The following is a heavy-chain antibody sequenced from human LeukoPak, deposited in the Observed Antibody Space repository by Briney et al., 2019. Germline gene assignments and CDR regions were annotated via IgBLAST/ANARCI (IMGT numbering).Heavy chain of an antibody. CDR2: INHSGST. CDR1: GGSFSGYY. CDR3: ARGRRYYYDSSRNPNWFDP. D-gene: IGHD3-22*01. J-gene: IGHJ5*02. V-gene: IGHV4-34*01. Sequence: SETPSLTCAVYGGSFSGYYWSWIRQPPGKGLEWIGEINHSGSTNYNPSLKSRVTISVDTSKNQFSLKLSSVTAADTAVYYCARGRRYYYDSSRNPNWFDPWGQGTLVTVSS.